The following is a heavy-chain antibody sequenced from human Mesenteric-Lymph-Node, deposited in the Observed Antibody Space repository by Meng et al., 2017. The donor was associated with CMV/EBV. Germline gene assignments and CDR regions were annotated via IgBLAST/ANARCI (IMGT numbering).Heavy chain of an antibody. D-gene: IGHD6-13*01. Sequence: LRLSCTVSGGSITRDGYYWSWIRQHPGKGLEWIGEINHSGSTNYNPSLKSRVTISVDTSKNQFSLKLSSVTAADTAVYYCARALSSWQDYFDYWGQGTLVTVSS. V-gene: IGHV4-31*03. CDR1: GGSITRDGYY. CDR3: ARALSSWQDYFDY. J-gene: IGHJ4*02. CDR2: INHSGST.